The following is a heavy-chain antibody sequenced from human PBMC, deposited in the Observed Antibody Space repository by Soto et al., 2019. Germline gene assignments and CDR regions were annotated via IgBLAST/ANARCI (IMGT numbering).Heavy chain of an antibody. D-gene: IGHD3-16*01. CDR3: ARVGGVAARTFAY. CDR2: LYYSDNT. J-gene: IGHJ4*02. CDR1: GGSISPFY. Sequence: SETLSLTCTVSGGSISPFYWSWVRQPPGKGLEWIGYLYYSDNTNYNPSLKSRVTISVDASKNQVSLRLTSVTAADTAVYYCARVGGVAARTFAYWGQGTVVTV. V-gene: IGHV4-59*01.